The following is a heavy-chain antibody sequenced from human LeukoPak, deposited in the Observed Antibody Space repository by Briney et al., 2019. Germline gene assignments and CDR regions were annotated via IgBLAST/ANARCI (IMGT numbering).Heavy chain of an antibody. D-gene: IGHD7-27*01. CDR3: VRDGPSWGLL. J-gene: IGHJ4*02. CDR2: VFTTGGA. CDR1: GGSIGTYY. Sequence: PSETLSLTCTASGGSIGTYYWSWIRQPAGKGLEWIGRVFTTGGANYNPSLKSRVTMSLDTSRNLFSLKLNSVTAADTAVYYCVRDGPSWGLLWGQGALVTASS. V-gene: IGHV4-4*07.